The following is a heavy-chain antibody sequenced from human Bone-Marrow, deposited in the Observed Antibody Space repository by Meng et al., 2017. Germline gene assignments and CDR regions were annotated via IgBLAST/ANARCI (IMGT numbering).Heavy chain of an antibody. Sequence: GESLKISCAASGFTFSSYGMHWVRQAPGKGLEWVAVIWYDGSNKYYADSVKGRFTISRDNSKNTLYLQMNSLKIEDTAVYYCNTDRWKSPVDIWGPGTMVTVSS. J-gene: IGHJ3*02. D-gene: IGHD4-23*01. CDR3: NTDRWKSPVDI. CDR1: GFTFSSYG. V-gene: IGHV3-33*01. CDR2: IWYDGSNK.